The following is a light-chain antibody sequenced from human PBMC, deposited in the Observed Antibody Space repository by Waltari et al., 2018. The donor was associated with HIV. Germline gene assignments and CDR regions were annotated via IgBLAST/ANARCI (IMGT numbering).Light chain of an antibody. V-gene: IGLV1-44*01. CDR1: TSNIGTRP. CDR2: RSD. CDR3: ASWDDSLNGVI. Sequence: QSVLTQPPSASGTPGQRVTISCSGSTSNIGTRPVKWYQQLAGSAPKLLIYRSDLRPSGVPDRFSGSKSATSASLAISGLQSEDEATYYCASWDDSLNGVIFGGGTELTVL. J-gene: IGLJ2*01.